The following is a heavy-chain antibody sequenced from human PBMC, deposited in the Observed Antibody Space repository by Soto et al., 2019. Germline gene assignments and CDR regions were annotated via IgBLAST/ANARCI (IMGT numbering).Heavy chain of an antibody. CDR2: INPKSGGT. Sequence: ASVKVSCKASGYSFTGYHIHWVRQAPGQGLEWLGRINPKSGGTSTAQKFQGWVTMTTDTSISTASMELTRLTSDDTAIYYCARGDSTDCSNGVCSFFYNHDMDVWGQGTTVTVSS. CDR3: ARGDSTDCSNGVCSFFYNHDMDV. D-gene: IGHD2-8*01. J-gene: IGHJ6*02. V-gene: IGHV1-2*04. CDR1: GYSFTGYH.